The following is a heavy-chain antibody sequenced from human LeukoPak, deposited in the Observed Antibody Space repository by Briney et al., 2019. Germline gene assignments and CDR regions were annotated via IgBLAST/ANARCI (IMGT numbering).Heavy chain of an antibody. V-gene: IGHV1-69*04. J-gene: IGHJ4*02. CDR1: GGTFTSYA. D-gene: IGHD1-26*01. CDR3: ARGLLGVGATTGFDY. Sequence: SVKVSCKASGGTFTSYAISWVRQAPGQGLEWMGRIITILGIANYAQKFQGRVTITADKSTSTAYMELSSLRSEDTAVYYCARGLLGVGATTGFDYWGQGTLVTVSS. CDR2: IITILGIA.